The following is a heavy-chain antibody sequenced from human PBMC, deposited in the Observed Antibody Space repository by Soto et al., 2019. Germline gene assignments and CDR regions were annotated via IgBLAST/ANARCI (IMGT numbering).Heavy chain of an antibody. CDR2: ITSSGYYM. V-gene: IGHV3-21*01. CDR1: GFTFSSYN. Sequence: GGSLRLSCAAFGFTFSSYNMNWVRQAPGKGLVWVSLITSSGYYMYYADSLKGRFTISRDNAKNSLYLQMNSLRAEDTAVYYCARVERDYYAMDVWGQGTTVTVSS. CDR3: ARVERDYYAMDV. J-gene: IGHJ6*02. D-gene: IGHD1-1*01.